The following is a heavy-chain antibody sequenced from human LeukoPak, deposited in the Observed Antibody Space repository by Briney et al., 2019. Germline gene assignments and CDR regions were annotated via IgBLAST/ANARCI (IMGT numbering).Heavy chain of an antibody. Sequence: EASVKVSCMASGYTFTSYGISWVRQAPGQGLEWMGWISAYNGNTNYAQKLQGRVTMTTDTSTSTAYMERRSLRSDDTAVYYCARDSLSSNWFDPWGQGTLVTVSS. CDR1: GYTFTSYG. CDR3: ARDSLSSNWFDP. D-gene: IGHD3-3*02. J-gene: IGHJ5*02. CDR2: ISAYNGNT. V-gene: IGHV1-18*01.